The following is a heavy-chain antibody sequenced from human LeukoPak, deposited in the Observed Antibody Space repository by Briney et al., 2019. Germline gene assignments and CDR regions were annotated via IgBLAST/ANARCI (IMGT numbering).Heavy chain of an antibody. D-gene: IGHD4/OR15-4a*01. V-gene: IGHV3-23*01. Sequence: GRSLRLSCAASGFTFSSYAMSWVRQAPGQGLEWVSAISGSGGSTYYADSVKGRFTISRDNSKNTLYLQMSSLRAEDTAVYCCAKEVWGLRYFDYWGQGTLVTVSS. CDR2: ISGSGGST. J-gene: IGHJ4*02. CDR1: GFTFSSYA. CDR3: AKEVWGLRYFDY.